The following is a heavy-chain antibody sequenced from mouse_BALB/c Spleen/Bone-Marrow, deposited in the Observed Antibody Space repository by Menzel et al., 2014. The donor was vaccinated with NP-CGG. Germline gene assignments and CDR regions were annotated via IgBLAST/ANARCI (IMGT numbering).Heavy chain of an antibody. J-gene: IGHJ4*01. D-gene: IGHD2-1*01. CDR3: ARSLYPRAMDY. Sequence: EVQLVESGGGLVQPGGSLILSCATSGFTFTDYYMSWVRQPPGKALEWLGFIRNKANAYTTEYSASVKGRFTISRDNSQSILYLQMNILRAEDSATYHCARSLYPRAMDYWGQGTSVTVSS. CDR2: IRNKANAYTT. V-gene: IGHV7-3*02. CDR1: GFTFTDYY.